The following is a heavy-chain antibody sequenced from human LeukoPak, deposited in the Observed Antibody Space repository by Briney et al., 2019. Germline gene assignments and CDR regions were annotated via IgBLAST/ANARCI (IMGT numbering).Heavy chain of an antibody. V-gene: IGHV4-59*12. D-gene: IGHD3-22*01. Sequence: SETLSLTCTVSGGSISGYYWSWIRQPPGKGLEWIGYIYYSGSTNYNPSPKSRVTISVDTSKNQFSLKLSSVTAADTAVYYCARARPFTMIVVAPPNDAFDIWGQGTMVTVSS. J-gene: IGHJ3*02. CDR2: IYYSGST. CDR3: ARARPFTMIVVAPPNDAFDI. CDR1: GGSISGYY.